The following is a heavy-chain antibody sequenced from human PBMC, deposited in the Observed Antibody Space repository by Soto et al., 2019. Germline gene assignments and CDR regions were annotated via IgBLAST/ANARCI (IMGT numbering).Heavy chain of an antibody. J-gene: IGHJ6*02. D-gene: IGHD3-16*01. CDR3: VGALTYEVPYYYYGMDV. V-gene: IGHV3-7*01. CDR1: GFMFSTYL. CDR2: IRQGGNEK. Sequence: GSVRLSCTASGFMFSTYLMSWVRQAPGKGLEWVANIRQGGNEKFYVDSVKGRFTISRDNAKKSLYLQMNSLRAEDTAVYYCVGALTYEVPYYYYGMDVWGQGTTVTVSS.